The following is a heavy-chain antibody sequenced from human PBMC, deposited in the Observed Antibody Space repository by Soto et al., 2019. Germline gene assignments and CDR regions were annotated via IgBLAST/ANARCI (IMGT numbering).Heavy chain of an antibody. Sequence: EVQLLESGGGLVQPGGSLRLSCAASGFTFSSYAMSWVRQAPGKGLEWVSAISGSGGSTYYADSMKGRFTISRDNSKNTLYLQMNSLRAEDTAVYYCAKGMLPYGSNYGMDVWGQGTTVTVSS. CDR2: ISGSGGST. J-gene: IGHJ6*02. V-gene: IGHV3-23*01. CDR3: AKGMLPYGSNYGMDV. D-gene: IGHD1-26*01. CDR1: GFTFSSYA.